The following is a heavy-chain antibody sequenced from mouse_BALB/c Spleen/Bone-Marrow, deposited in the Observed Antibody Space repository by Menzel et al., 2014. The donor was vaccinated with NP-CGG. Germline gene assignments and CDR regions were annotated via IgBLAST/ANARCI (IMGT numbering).Heavy chain of an antibody. Sequence: EVQVVESGGGLVKPGGSLKLSCAASGFTFSSYAMSWARQSPEKRLEWVAEISSGGSYTYYPDTVTGRFTISRDNAKNTLYLEMSSLRSEDTAMYYCASKTGTGYWYFDVWGAGTTVTVSS. V-gene: IGHV5-9-4*01. J-gene: IGHJ1*01. CDR1: GFTFSSYA. D-gene: IGHD4-1*01. CDR3: ASKTGTGYWYFDV. CDR2: ISSGGSYT.